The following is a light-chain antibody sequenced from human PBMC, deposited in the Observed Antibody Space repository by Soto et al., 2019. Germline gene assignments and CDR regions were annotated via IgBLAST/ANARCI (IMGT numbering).Light chain of an antibody. Sequence: QLVLTQSSSASASLGSSVKLTCTLSSGHSSYIIAWHQQQPGKAPRYLMKLEGSGSYNKGSGVPDRFSGSSSGADRSLTISILQFEDEADYYSETWDSNILVFGGGTKLTVL. CDR3: ETWDSNILV. V-gene: IGLV4-60*02. CDR1: SGHSSYI. CDR2: LEGSGSY. J-gene: IGLJ3*02.